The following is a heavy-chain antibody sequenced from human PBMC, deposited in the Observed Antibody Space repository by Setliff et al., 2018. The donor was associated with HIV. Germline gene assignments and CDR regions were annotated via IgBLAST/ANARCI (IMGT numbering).Heavy chain of an antibody. J-gene: IGHJ4*02. CDR1: GFAFSNYA. CDR2: ISFDGTTT. D-gene: IGHD5-12*01. CDR3: ATEMARLTSGFSPFEF. Sequence: GGSLRLSCAASGFAFSNYAIHWVRQGPGKGLEWVTIISFDGTTTYYADSVKGRFTISRDSSKNTVYLQMTHLRVDDTAVYYCATEMARLTSGFSPFEFWGQGTLVTVTS. V-gene: IGHV3-30*04.